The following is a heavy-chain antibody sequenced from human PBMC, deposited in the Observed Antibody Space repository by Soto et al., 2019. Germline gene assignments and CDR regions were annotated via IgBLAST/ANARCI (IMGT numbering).Heavy chain of an antibody. J-gene: IGHJ4*02. V-gene: IGHV1-2*04. CDR3: ARHDYGDYAAFDY. CDR1: GYTFTGYY. CDR2: INPNSGGT. Sequence: ASVKVSCKASGYTFTGYYMHWVRQAPGQRLEWMGWINPNSGGTNYAQKFQGWVTMTRDTSISTAYMELSRLRSDDTAVYYCARHDYGDYAAFDYWGQGTLVTVSS. D-gene: IGHD4-17*01.